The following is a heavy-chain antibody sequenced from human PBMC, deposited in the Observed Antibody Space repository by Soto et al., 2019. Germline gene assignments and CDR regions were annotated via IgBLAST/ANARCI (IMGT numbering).Heavy chain of an antibody. J-gene: IGHJ6*02. CDR3: ARDRAKWKDYYYYGMDV. D-gene: IGHD1-20*01. CDR2: IYYSGST. Sequence: PSETLSLTCTVSGGSISSGDDFWTWIRQPPGKDLEWIGYIYYSGSTYYNPSLKSRLTMSVDTSKNQFSLKLSSVTAADTAVYYCARDRAKWKDYYYYGMDVWGQGTTVTVSS. V-gene: IGHV4-30-4*01. CDR1: GGSISSGDDF.